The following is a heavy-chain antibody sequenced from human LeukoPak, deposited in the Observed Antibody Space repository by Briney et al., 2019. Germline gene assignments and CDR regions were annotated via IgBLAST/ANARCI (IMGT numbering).Heavy chain of an antibody. CDR2: IYYSGST. J-gene: IGHJ4*02. V-gene: IGHV4-59*01. CDR3: AREASPYDILTGYYSRRYYFDY. CDR1: GGSISSYY. D-gene: IGHD3-9*01. Sequence: PSETLSLTCTVSGGSISSYYWSWLRQPPGKGLEWIGYIYYSGSTNYNPSLKSRVTISVDTSKNQFSLKLSSVTAADTAVYYCAREASPYDILTGYYSRRYYFDYWGQGTLVTVSS.